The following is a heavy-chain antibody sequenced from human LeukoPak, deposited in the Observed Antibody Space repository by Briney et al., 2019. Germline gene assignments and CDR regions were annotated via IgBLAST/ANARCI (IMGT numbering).Heavy chain of an antibody. J-gene: IGHJ4*02. CDR1: GGSISSYY. CDR2: IYYSGST. V-gene: IGHV4-59*13. CDR3: ARGPYRQVVPFDY. D-gene: IGHD2-21*01. Sequence: TSSETLSLTCTVSGGSISSYYWSWIGNPPGKGLNWIGYIYYSGSTNYNPSLKSRVTISVDTSKNQFSLKLSSVTAADTAVYYCARGPYRQVVPFDYWGQGTLVTVSS.